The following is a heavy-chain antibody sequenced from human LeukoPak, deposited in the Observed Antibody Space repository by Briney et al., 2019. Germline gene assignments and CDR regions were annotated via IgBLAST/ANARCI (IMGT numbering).Heavy chain of an antibody. CDR1: GGSISSYY. Sequence: SETLSLTCTVSGGSISSYYWSWIRQPAGKGLEWIGRIYTSGSTNYNPSLKSRVTISVDTSKNQFSLKLSSVTAADTAVYYCARVRRAYCSGGSCYRKGAYFDYWGQGTLVTVSS. J-gene: IGHJ4*02. CDR3: ARVRRAYCSGGSCYRKGAYFDY. V-gene: IGHV4-4*07. CDR2: IYTSGST. D-gene: IGHD2-15*01.